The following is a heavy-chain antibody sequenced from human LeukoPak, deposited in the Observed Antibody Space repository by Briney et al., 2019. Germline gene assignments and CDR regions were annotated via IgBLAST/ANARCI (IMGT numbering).Heavy chain of an antibody. J-gene: IGHJ4*02. D-gene: IGHD3-22*01. CDR1: GFTFSSYA. CDR3: AKDSNAYDSFLFGYFDY. Sequence: PGGSLRLSCAASGFTFSSYAMSWVRQAPGKGLEWVSAISGSGGSTYYADSVKGRFTISRDNSKNTLYLQMNSLRAEDTAVYYCAKDSNAYDSFLFGYFDYWGQGTLVTVSS. CDR2: ISGSGGST. V-gene: IGHV3-23*01.